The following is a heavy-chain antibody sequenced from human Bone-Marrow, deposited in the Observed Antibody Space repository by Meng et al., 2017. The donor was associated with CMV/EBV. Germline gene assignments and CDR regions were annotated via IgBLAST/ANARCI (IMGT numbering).Heavy chain of an antibody. D-gene: IGHD6-13*01. CDR3: ARVAGGYSSSWYPYYYYGMDV. J-gene: IGHJ6*01. CDR1: GGSIGSSSYY. CDR2: IYYSGST. V-gene: IGHV4-39*07. Sequence: SQTLSLTCTVSGGSIGSSSYYWGWIRQPPGKGLEWIGSIYYSGSTYYNPSLKSRVTISVDTSKNQFSLKLSSVTAADTAVYYCARVAGGYSSSWYPYYYYGMDVWGQGTTVTVYS.